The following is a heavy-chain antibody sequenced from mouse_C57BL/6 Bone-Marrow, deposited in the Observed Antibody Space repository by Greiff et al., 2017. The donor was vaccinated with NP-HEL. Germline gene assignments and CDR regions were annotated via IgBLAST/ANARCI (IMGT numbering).Heavy chain of an antibody. V-gene: IGHV1-82*01. J-gene: IGHJ1*03. CDR2: IYPGDGDT. D-gene: IGHD1-1*01. Sequence: QVQLKESGPELVKPGASVKISCKASGYAFSSSWMNWVKQRPGKGLEWIGRIYPGDGDTNYNGTFKGKATLTADKSSSTAYMQLSSLTSEDSAVYFCARLTTVVARGYFDVWGTGTTVTVSS. CDR3: ARLTTVVARGYFDV. CDR1: GYAFSSSW.